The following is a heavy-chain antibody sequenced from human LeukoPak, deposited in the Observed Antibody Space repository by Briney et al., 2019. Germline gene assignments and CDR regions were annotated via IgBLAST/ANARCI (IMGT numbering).Heavy chain of an antibody. CDR1: GFTFYDYA. Sequence: GRSLRLSCAASGFTFYDYAMHWVRQAPGKGLEWVSGISFNSGTIGYAGSVKGRFTISRDNAKNSLYLQMNSLRVEDTALYYCARVGDRGYSFGSDYWGQGTLVTVSS. CDR2: ISFNSGTI. CDR3: ARVGDRGYSFGSDY. D-gene: IGHD5-18*01. V-gene: IGHV3-9*01. J-gene: IGHJ4*02.